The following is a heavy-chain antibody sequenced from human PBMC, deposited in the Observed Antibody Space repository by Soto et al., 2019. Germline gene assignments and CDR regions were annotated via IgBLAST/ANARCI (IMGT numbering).Heavy chain of an antibody. CDR2: IVPIVDTS. CDR1: GGTFSSYA. V-gene: IGHV1-69*12. D-gene: IGHD5-12*01. CDR3: VRVVAIPGYPDN. J-gene: IGHJ4*02. Sequence: QVQLVQSGAEVRQPASSVKVSCKTSGGTFSSYAISWVRQAPGQGLEWMGGIVPIVDTSTYAQKFQCRVTITADESTSTVYMELSSLRSDDTAVYYFVRVVAIPGYPDNWGQGTLVTVSS.